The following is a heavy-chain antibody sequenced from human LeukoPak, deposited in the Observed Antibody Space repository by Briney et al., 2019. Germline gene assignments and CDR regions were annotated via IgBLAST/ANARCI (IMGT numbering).Heavy chain of an antibody. D-gene: IGHD1-1*01. V-gene: IGHV1-69*06. J-gene: IGHJ4*02. CDR3: AKMGETTPPH. CDR1: GDIFNHYA. CDR2: IIPTVGAT. Sequence: SVKVSCKASGDIFNHYAINWVRQAPGQGLEYMGGIIPTVGATKFAQKFQGTVTITADKSSNTVYMELSSLRPEDTAVYYCAKMGETTPPHWGQGTLVTVSS.